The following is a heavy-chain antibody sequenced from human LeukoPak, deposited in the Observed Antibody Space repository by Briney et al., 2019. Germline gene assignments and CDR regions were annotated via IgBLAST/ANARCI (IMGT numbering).Heavy chain of an antibody. CDR2: ISSSSIYI. Sequence: GGSLRLSCAASGFTFSSYEMNWVRQAPGKGLEWVSSISSSSIYIYYADSVKGRFTISRDNAKNSLYLQMNSLRAEDTAVYYCAKISTSSWYDYYYYYYMDVWGKGTTVTVSS. J-gene: IGHJ6*03. V-gene: IGHV3-21*01. CDR1: GFTFSSYE. D-gene: IGHD6-13*01. CDR3: AKISTSSWYDYYYYYYMDV.